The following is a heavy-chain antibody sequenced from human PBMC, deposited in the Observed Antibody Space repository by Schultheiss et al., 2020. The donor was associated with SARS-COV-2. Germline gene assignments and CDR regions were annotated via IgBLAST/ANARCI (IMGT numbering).Heavy chain of an antibody. V-gene: IGHV4-59*08. CDR1: GGSISGYF. D-gene: IGHD6-6*01. Sequence: SETLSLTCTVSGGSISGYFWTWIRQPPGKGLEWIGYVYHDETTKYNPSLKSRVSISIDTSKNQFSLRLNSVNAADTAVYYCARRGIAARHYYYYYMDVWGKGTTVTVSS. CDR3: ARRGIAARHYYYYYMDV. CDR2: VYHDETT. J-gene: IGHJ6*03.